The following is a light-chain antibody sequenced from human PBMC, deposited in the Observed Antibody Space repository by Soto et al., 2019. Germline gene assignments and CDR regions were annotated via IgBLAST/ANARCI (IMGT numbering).Light chain of an antibody. V-gene: IGKV3-20*01. CDR3: QQYSSAPFT. J-gene: IGKJ3*01. CDR1: QSVSSSF. Sequence: EIVLTQSPGTLSLSPGERATLSCRASQSVSSSFLAWYQQKPGQAPRLLICGASSRATGIPDRFSGSGSGTDVPLTISRLEPEDFALYYCQQYSSAPFTFGPGTKVDIK. CDR2: GAS.